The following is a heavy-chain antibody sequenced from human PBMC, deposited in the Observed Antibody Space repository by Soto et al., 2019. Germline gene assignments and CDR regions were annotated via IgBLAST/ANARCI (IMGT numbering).Heavy chain of an antibody. V-gene: IGHV4-38-2*01. D-gene: IGHD3-10*01. CDR2: VDHSGRT. CDR1: GYSINSDYY. J-gene: IGHJ4*02. Sequence: SETLSLTCAVSGYSINSDYYWGWIRQPPGKGLEWIGSVDHSGRTYYSLSLRSRLTIFIDTSKNQFSLRLTSVTAADTAMYFCAKKGYYPSGKINLFDSWGPGTLVTVSS. CDR3: AKKGYYPSGKINLFDS.